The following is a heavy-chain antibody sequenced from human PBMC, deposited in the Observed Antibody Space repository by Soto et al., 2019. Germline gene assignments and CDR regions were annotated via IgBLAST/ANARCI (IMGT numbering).Heavy chain of an antibody. CDR1: VGSISSGDYH. Sequence: SATLSLTCTVAVGSISSGDYHWTWIRQFPGKGLEWIGAIYYSASTYHNPSLVSRLTISVDTSKNKFSLKLTSVTAADTAVYYCARDSRTPSGGMDVWGQGTTVTVSS. V-gene: IGHV4-30-4*01. J-gene: IGHJ6*02. CDR3: ARDSRTPSGGMDV. CDR2: IYYSAST.